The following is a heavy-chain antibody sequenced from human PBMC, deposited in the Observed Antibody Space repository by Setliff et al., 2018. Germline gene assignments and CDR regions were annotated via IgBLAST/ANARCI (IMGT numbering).Heavy chain of an antibody. J-gene: IGHJ4*02. CDR3: ARGPSNYDLLTGCYC. CDR2: INPDSGGT. CDR1: GYTFTDYY. D-gene: IGHD3-9*01. Sequence: ASEKVSCKASGYTFTDYYIHRVRQAPGQGREWMGRINPDSGGTNYSQKFQGRVTMTSDTSITAAYMELSRLRSDDSAVFYCARGPSNYDLLTGCYCRGQGTLVTVSS. V-gene: IGHV1-2*06.